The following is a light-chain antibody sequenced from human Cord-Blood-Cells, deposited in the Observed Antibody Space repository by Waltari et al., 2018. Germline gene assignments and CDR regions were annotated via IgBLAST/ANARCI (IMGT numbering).Light chain of an antibody. CDR3: EQYNNWLYT. V-gene: IGKV3-15*01. J-gene: IGKJ2*01. CDR1: QGVGNN. Sequence: EIVMTHPPATLSVSPGERATLSCRASQGVGNNFAWYQQKPRQAPRLLIYVASTRATDNPARFSDSGSGTEATLCDSSLHADDFVVYYCEQYNNWLYTFGQGTKVDIK. CDR2: VAS.